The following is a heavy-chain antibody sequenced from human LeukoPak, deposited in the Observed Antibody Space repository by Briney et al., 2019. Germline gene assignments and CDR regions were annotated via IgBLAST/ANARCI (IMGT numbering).Heavy chain of an antibody. CDR1: GGSISSYY. V-gene: IGHV4-59*01. J-gene: IGHJ4*02. CDR2: IYYSGST. CDR3: ARGGGSGSYWGDFDY. Sequence: PSETLSLTCTVSGGSISSYYWSWIRQPPGKGLEWIGYIYYSGSTNYNPPLKSRVTISVDTSKNQFSLKLSSVTAADTAVYYCARGGGSGSYWGDFDYWGQGTLVTVSS. D-gene: IGHD3-10*01.